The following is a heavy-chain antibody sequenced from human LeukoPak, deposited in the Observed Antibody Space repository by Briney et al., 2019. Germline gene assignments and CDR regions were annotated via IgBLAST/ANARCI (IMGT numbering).Heavy chain of an antibody. Sequence: SETLSLTCAVYGGSFSGYYWSWIRQPPGKGLEWIGEINHSGSTNYNPSLKSRVTISVDTSKNQFSLKLSSVTAADTAVYYCARVARQWLVGGYYYYYYMDVWGKGTTVTVSS. V-gene: IGHV4-34*01. CDR3: ARVARQWLVGGYYYYYYMDV. CDR2: INHSGST. CDR1: GGSFSGYY. J-gene: IGHJ6*03. D-gene: IGHD6-19*01.